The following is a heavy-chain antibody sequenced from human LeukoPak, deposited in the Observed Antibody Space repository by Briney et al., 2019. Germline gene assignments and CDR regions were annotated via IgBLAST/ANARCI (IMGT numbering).Heavy chain of an antibody. J-gene: IGHJ6*02. CDR2: ISYDGSNK. CDR1: GFTFSSYG. D-gene: IGHD2-15*01. CDR3: AKDRVVSPTRAGYGMDV. V-gene: IGHV3-30*18. Sequence: PGGSLRLSCAASGFTFSSYGMHWVRQAPGKGLEWVAVISYDGSNKYYADSVKGRFTISRDNSKNTLYLQMNSLRAEDTAVYYCAKDRVVSPTRAGYGMDVWGQGTTVTVSS.